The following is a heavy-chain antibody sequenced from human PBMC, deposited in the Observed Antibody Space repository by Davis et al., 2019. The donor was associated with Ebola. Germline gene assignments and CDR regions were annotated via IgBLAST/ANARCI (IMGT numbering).Heavy chain of an antibody. CDR3: ARVFAQGFDY. V-gene: IGHV4-59*01. Sequence: MPSETLSLTCTVSDGSISSYYWSWIRQPPGKGLEWIGYIYYSGSTNYNPFLKSRVTISVDTSKNQFSLKLGSVTAADTAVYYCARVFAQGFDYRGQGTLVTVSS. J-gene: IGHJ4*02. CDR2: IYYSGST. CDR1: DGSISSYY.